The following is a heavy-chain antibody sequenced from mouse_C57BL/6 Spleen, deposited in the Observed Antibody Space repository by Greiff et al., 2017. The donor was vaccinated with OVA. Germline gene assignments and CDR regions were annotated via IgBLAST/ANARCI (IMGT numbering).Heavy chain of an antibody. V-gene: IGHV5-17*01. J-gene: IGHJ4*01. CDR3: ARGSSFYAMDY. CDR1: GFTFSDYG. Sequence: EVKLVESGGGLVKPGGSLKLSCAASGFTFSDYGMHWVRQAPEKGLEWVAYISSGSSTIYYADTVKGRFTISRDNAKNTLFLQMTGLRSEDTAMYYCARGSSFYAMDYWGQGTSVTVSS. CDR2: ISSGSSTI.